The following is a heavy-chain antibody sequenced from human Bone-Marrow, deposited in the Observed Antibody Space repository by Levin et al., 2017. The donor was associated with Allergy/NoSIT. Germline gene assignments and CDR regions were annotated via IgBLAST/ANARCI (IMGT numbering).Heavy chain of an antibody. CDR1: GGTFSSSA. V-gene: IGHV1-69*06. CDR2: IIPLFNTV. Sequence: ASVKVSCKASGGTFSSSAISWVRQAPGQGLEWLGGIIPLFNTVNYAQKFQGRVTITADKSTGTAYMELNSLRYEDTAVYYCARDAGWELITWFDPWGQGTLVTVAS. D-gene: IGHD4-23*01. J-gene: IGHJ5*02. CDR3: ARDAGWELITWFDP.